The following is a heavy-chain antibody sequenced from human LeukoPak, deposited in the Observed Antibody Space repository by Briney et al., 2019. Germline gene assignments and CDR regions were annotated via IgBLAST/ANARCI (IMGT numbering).Heavy chain of an antibody. CDR3: ARGRVAAAGTAP. CDR2: MNPNSGNT. Sequence: ASAKVSCKAPGYTFTSYDINWVRQATGQGIEWMGWMNPNSGNTGYAQKFQGRVTMTRNTSISTAYMELSSLRSEDTAVYYCARGRVAAAGTAPWGQGTLVTVSS. D-gene: IGHD6-13*01. CDR1: GYTFTSYD. V-gene: IGHV1-8*01. J-gene: IGHJ5*02.